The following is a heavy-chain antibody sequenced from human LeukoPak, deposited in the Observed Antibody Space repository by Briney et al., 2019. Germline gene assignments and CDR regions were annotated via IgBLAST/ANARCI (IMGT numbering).Heavy chain of an antibody. J-gene: IGHJ5*02. D-gene: IGHD6-13*01. Sequence: PSETLSLTCAVYGGSFSGYYWSWIRQPPGKGLEWVGEINHSGDTNYNSSLKSRVTISVDTSKNQFSLKLSSVTPEDTAVYYCAVGYSSSWYQGWFDPWGQGTLVTASS. CDR3: AVGYSSSWYQGWFDP. CDR1: GGSFSGYY. V-gene: IGHV4-34*01. CDR2: INHSGDT.